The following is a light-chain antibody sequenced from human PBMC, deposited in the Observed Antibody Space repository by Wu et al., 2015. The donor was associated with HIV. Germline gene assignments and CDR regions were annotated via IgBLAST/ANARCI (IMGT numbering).Light chain of an antibody. CDR1: QTITDD. CDR2: DAS. CDR3: LQYRGWSWT. V-gene: IGKV3-15*01. Sequence: EIVLTQSPATLTLSPGERATLSCWASQTITDDLAWYQQKPGRSPRLLIYDASTRATGVPARFSGSGSGTAFTLTISSLQSEDFAVYYCLQYRGWSWTFGQGTKVEIK. J-gene: IGKJ1*01.